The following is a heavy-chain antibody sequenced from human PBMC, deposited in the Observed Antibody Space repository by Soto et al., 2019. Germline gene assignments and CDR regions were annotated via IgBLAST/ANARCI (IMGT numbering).Heavy chain of an antibody. Sequence: QVHLVQSGAEVKRPGSSVKVSCKASGGTFSSYAISWVRQAPGQGLEWMGGIIPSFGTGNYKQNFKGRVTITADESTSTVYMELSSLTSGDTAVYYCARERGGYNRGDFEFWGQGTLVTVSS. CDR1: GGTFSSYA. CDR3: ARERGGYNRGDFEF. J-gene: IGHJ4*02. CDR2: IIPSFGTG. D-gene: IGHD5-12*01. V-gene: IGHV1-69*01.